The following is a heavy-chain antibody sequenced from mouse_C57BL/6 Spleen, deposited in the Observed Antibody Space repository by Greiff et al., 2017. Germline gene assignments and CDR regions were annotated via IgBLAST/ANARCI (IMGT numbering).Heavy chain of an antibody. CDR1: GYAFSSYW. Sequence: VQLQESGAELVKPGASVKISCKASGYAFSSYWMNWVKQRPGKGLEWIGQIYPGDGDTNYNGKFKGKATLTADKSSSPAYMQLSSLTSEDSAVYFCARQLRLPYYFDYWGQGTTLTVSS. CDR3: ARQLRLPYYFDY. CDR2: IYPGDGDT. D-gene: IGHD3-2*02. V-gene: IGHV1-80*01. J-gene: IGHJ2*01.